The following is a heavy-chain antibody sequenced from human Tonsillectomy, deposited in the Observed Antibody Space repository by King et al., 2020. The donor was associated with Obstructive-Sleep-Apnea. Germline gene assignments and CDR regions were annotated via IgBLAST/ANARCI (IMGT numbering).Heavy chain of an antibody. CDR1: GFTFSSYA. J-gene: IGHJ3*02. V-gene: IGHV3-30*04. D-gene: IGHD6-6*01. CDR2: ISYDGSNK. CDR3: ARVLQLTGGAFDI. Sequence: VQLVESGGGVVQPGRSLKLSCAASGFTFSSYAMHWVRQVPGKGLEWVAVISYDGSNKYYEDSVKGRFTISRDNSKKPLYLQMNSLRAEDTAVYYCARVLQLTGGAFDIWGQGTMVTVSS.